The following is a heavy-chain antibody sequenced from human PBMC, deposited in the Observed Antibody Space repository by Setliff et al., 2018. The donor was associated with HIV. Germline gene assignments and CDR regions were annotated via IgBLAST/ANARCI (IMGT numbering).Heavy chain of an antibody. CDR1: GYSPGNYG. CDR2: ISVNTGDV. V-gene: IGHV1-18*01. J-gene: IGHJ4*02. Sequence: ASVKVSCKASGYSPGNYGIVWVRQARGQGLEWLGWISVNTGDVFYAQTFQGRVTMTADASTGTVHMDLRGLTFDDSAIYFCAYRRGGWELRVWGQGTPVTVSS. D-gene: IGHD1-26*01. CDR3: AYRRGGWELRV.